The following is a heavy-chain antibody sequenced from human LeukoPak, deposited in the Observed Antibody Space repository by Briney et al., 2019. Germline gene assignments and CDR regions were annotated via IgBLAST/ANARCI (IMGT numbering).Heavy chain of an antibody. CDR3: AREARDNYFDY. CDR2: IWHDGSNK. Sequence: PGRSLRLSCAASGFTFSSYGMHWVRQAPGKGLEWVAVIWHDGSNKYYADSVKGRFTISRDNSKNTLYLQMNSLRAEDTAVYYCAREARDNYFDYWGQGTLSPSPQ. CDR1: GFTFSSYG. V-gene: IGHV3-33*01. J-gene: IGHJ4*02.